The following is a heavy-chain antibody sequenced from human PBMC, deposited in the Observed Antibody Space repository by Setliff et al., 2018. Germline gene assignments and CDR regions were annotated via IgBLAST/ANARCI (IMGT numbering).Heavy chain of an antibody. CDR1: GGSIRSSYYY. V-gene: IGHV4-39*01. D-gene: IGHD3-16*01. J-gene: IGHJ3*01. Sequence: SETLSLTCTVSGGSIRSSYYYWGWIRQPQGKGLEWIGSIYYNGSTHFNPSLKSRVAISVDTSKNLLSLRVNSVTATDTAVYYCARPLEESFGGVRDSDAFDVWGQGTMVPVSS. CDR3: ARPLEESFGGVRDSDAFDV. CDR2: IYYNGST.